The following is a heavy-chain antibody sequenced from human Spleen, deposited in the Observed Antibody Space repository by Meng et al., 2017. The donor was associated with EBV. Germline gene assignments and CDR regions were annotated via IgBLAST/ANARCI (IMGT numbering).Heavy chain of an antibody. CDR1: GGSVSSGSYY. J-gene: IGHJ4*02. CDR3: ATGISPAVPFDY. V-gene: IGHV4-61*01. D-gene: IGHD6-13*01. CDR2: IYYSGSA. Sequence: GQVQASRQGPVKPSDTLYLTCSVSGGSVSSGSYYWSWIRQPPGKGLEWIGYIYYSGSANSNPSLKSRVTISLDTSKNRLSLKVRSVTAADTAVYYCATGISPAVPFDYWGQGTLVTVSS.